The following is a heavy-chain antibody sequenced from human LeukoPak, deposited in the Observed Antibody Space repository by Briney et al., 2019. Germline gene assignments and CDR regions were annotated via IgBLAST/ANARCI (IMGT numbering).Heavy chain of an antibody. CDR2: IRSKAYGGTT. CDR1: GFTFGDYA. V-gene: IGHV3-49*03. CDR3: NRVTGDYYGSDEIYYFDY. Sequence: GGSLRLSCTASGFTFGDYAMSWFRQAQGKGLEWVGFIRSKAYGGTTEYAASVKGRFTISRDDSKSIAYLQMNSLKTEDTAVYYCNRVTGDYYGSDEIYYFDYWGQGTLVTVSS. J-gene: IGHJ4*02. D-gene: IGHD3-10*01.